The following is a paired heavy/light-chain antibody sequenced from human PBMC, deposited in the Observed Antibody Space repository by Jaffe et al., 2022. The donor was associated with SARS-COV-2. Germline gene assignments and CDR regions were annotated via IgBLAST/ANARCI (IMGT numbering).Light chain of an antibody. CDR2: AAS. CDR1: QDISSW. Sequence: DIQMTQSPSSVSASVGDRVTITCRAGQDISSWLAWYQQKPGKAPKLLIYAASILQSGVPSRFSGTGSGTDFTLTITSLQPEDFAVYFCQQADSFPLTFGGGTKVDIK. CDR3: QQADSFPLT. V-gene: IGKV1D-12*01. J-gene: IGKJ4*01.
Heavy chain of an antibody. J-gene: IGHJ4*02. D-gene: IGHD5-18*01. Sequence: QVQLQESGPGLVKPSGTLSLTCAVSGGSISSTYWWNWVRQPPGKGLEWIGEIYHTGSTNYNPSLKSRVTISMDKSKNHLSLNLTSVTAADTAMYYCARGEYNYAFQWGQGTLVTVSS. V-gene: IGHV4-4*02. CDR1: GGSISSTYW. CDR3: ARGEYNYAFQ. CDR2: IYHTGST.